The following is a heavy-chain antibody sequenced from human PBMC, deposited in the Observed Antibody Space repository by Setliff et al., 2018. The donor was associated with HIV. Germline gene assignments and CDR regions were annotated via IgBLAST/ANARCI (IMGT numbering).Heavy chain of an antibody. CDR3: ARGSYRGTGYFVRYFDY. CDR2: IYYSGST. J-gene: IGHJ4*02. CDR1: GGSISSYY. V-gene: IGHV4-59*12. Sequence: SETLSLTCTVSGGSISSYYWSWIRQPPGKGLEWIGYIYYSGSTNYNPSLKSRVTLSVDTSKNQFFLSLRYVAAADAAVYYCARGSYRGTGYFVRYFDYWGQGILVTVSS. D-gene: IGHD3-9*01.